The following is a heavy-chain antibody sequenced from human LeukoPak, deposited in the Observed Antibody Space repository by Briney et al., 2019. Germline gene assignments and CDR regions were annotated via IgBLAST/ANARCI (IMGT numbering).Heavy chain of an antibody. J-gene: IGHJ2*01. CDR2: TYYRSKWYN. Sequence: SQTLSLTCAISGDSVSSNSAAWNWIRQSPSRGLEWLGRTYYRSKWYNDYAVSVKSRITINPDTSKNQFSLKLSSVTAADTAVYYCARHPEYYSPFDLWGRGTLVTVSS. D-gene: IGHD2-21*01. V-gene: IGHV6-1*01. CDR1: GDSVSSNSAA. CDR3: ARHPEYYSPFDL.